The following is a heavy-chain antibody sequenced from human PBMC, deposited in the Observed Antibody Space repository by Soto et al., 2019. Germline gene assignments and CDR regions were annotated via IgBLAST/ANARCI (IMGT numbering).Heavy chain of an antibody. CDR1: GYTFTGYY. V-gene: IGHV1-2*04. CDR3: ARSTVGATAKHYYYGMDV. J-gene: IGHJ6*02. D-gene: IGHD1-26*01. Sequence: ASVKVSCKASGYTFTGYYIHWVRQAPGQGLEWMGWINPNSGGTNYAQKFQGWVAMTRDTSISTAHMELSRLKSDDTAVYYCARSTVGATAKHYYYGMDVWGQGFTVTVSS. CDR2: INPNSGGT.